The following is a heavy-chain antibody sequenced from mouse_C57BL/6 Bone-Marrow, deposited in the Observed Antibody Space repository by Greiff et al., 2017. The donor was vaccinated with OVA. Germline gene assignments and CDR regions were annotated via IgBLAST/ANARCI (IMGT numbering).Heavy chain of an antibody. J-gene: IGHJ1*03. D-gene: IGHD1-1*01. V-gene: IGHV5-12*01. Sequence: EVMLVESGGGLVQPGGSLKLSCAASGFTFSDYYMYWVRQTPEKRLEWVAYISNGGGSTYYPDTVKGRFTISRDNAKNTLYLQMSRLKSEDTAMYYCARWGYGSSYWYFDVWGTGTTVTVAS. CDR3: ARWGYGSSYWYFDV. CDR1: GFTFSDYY. CDR2: ISNGGGST.